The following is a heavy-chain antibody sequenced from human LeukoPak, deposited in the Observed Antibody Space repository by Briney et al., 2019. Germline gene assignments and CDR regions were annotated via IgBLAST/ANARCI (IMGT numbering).Heavy chain of an antibody. J-gene: IGHJ4*02. V-gene: IGHV3-23*01. D-gene: IGHD2-15*01. Sequence: GGSLRLSCAASGFTFSSYAMSWVRQAPGKGLEWVSAISGSGGSTYYADSVKGRFTISRDNSKNTLYLQMNSLRAEDTAVYYCAKDLDRYCSGGSCYSTQRFDYWGQGTLVTVSS. CDR3: AKDLDRYCSGGSCYSTQRFDY. CDR1: GFTFSSYA. CDR2: ISGSGGST.